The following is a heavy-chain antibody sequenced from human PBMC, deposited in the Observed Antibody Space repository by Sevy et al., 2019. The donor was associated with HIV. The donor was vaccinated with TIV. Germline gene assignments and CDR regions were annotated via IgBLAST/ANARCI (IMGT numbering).Heavy chain of an antibody. V-gene: IGHV3-23*01. J-gene: IGHJ6*02. Sequence: GSLRLSCSASEFTFSSYAMSWVRQAPGKGLEWVSSISGSGRFTYYADFVEGRFIISRDNSKNTLSVQMNSLRAEDTAVYCCAKGFCSGATCPRDYYYYGMDVWGQGTTVTV. CDR1: EFTFSSYA. CDR2: ISGSGRFT. D-gene: IGHD2-15*01. CDR3: AKGFCSGATCPRDYYYYGMDV.